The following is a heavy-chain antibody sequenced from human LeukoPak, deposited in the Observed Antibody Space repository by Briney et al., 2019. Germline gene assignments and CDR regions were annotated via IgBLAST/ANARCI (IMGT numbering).Heavy chain of an antibody. V-gene: IGHV5-10-1*01. CDR3: SSLRFYDSSCYFSL. Sequence: PGAPLQICGDSAGSIITRYWNRGGRQLPGKGQEGMGRIDTSDSYNNYNPSFQGHVTISANKSNSTSYLKWSSVEAADTAYYSFSSLRFYDSSCYFSLWGQGTLVTVSS. CDR2: IDTSDSYN. CDR1: GSIITRYW. J-gene: IGHJ4*02. D-gene: IGHD3-22*01.